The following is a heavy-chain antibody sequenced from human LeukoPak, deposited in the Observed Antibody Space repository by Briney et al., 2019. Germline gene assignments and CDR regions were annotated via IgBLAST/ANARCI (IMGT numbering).Heavy chain of an antibody. D-gene: IGHD2-15*01. CDR3: AKDIEAPYCSGGSCYIRDNWFDP. V-gene: IGHV3-43*01. Sequence: GGSLRLSCAASGFTFDDYTMHWVRQAPGKGLEWVSLISWDGGSTYYADSVKGRFTISRDNSKNSLYLQMNSLRTEDTALYYCAKDIEAPYCSGGSCYIRDNWFDPWGQGTLVTVSS. CDR1: GFTFDDYT. CDR2: ISWDGGST. J-gene: IGHJ5*02.